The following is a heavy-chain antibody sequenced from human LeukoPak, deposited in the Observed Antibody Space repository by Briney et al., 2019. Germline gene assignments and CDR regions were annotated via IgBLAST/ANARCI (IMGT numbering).Heavy chain of an antibody. Sequence: GGSLRLSCAASGFTVSSNYMGWVRQAPGKGLEWVSSISSSSTYIDYADSVKGRFTISGDNAKNSLYLQMNSLRVEDTAVYYCGVYDSSGYYGSDYWGQGTLVTVSS. J-gene: IGHJ4*02. D-gene: IGHD3-22*01. V-gene: IGHV3-21*01. CDR1: GFTVSSNY. CDR3: GVYDSSGYYGSDY. CDR2: ISSSSTYI.